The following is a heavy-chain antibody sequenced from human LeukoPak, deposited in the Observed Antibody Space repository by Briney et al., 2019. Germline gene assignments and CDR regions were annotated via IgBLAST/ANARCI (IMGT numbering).Heavy chain of an antibody. D-gene: IGHD3-22*01. CDR2: IYYSGST. CDR3: ARVYGYYDSSGYYNPFDY. Sequence: SETLSLTCTVSGGSISSSSYYWGWIRQPPGKGLAWIGSIYYSGSTYYNPSLKSRVTISVDTSKNQFSLKLSSVTAADTAVYYCARVYGYYDSSGYYNPFDYWGQGTLVTVSS. CDR1: GGSISSSSYY. V-gene: IGHV4-39*07. J-gene: IGHJ4*02.